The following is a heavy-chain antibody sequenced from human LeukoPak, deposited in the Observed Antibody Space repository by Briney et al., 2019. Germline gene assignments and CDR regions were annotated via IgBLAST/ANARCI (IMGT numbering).Heavy chain of an antibody. V-gene: IGHV1-69*05. J-gene: IGHJ3*02. Sequence: SVKVSCKASGGTFSSYAISWVRQAPGQGLEWMGGIIPIFGTANYAQKFQGRVTITTDESTSTAYMELSSLRSEDTAVYYCARSSGSDDAFDIWGQGTMVTVSS. CDR2: IIPIFGTA. D-gene: IGHD3-22*01. CDR3: ARSSGSDDAFDI. CDR1: GGTFSSYA.